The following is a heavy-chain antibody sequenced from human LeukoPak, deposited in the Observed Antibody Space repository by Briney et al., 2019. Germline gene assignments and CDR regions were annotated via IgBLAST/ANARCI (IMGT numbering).Heavy chain of an antibody. D-gene: IGHD3-22*01. CDR3: ARDRYYYDSSGYRFFDY. V-gene: IGHV4-38-2*02. J-gene: IGHJ4*02. CDR1: GYSISSGYY. Sequence: SETLSLTCTVSGYSISSGYYWGWIRQPPGKGLEWIGSIYHSGRTYYNPSLKSRVTISVDTSKNQFSLKLSSVTAADTAVYYCARDRYYYDSSGYRFFDYWGQGTLVTVSS. CDR2: IYHSGRT.